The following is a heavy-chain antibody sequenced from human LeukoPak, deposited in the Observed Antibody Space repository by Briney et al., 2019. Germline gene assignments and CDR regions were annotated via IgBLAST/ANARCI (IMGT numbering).Heavy chain of an antibody. CDR1: GFTFSSYG. D-gene: IGHD1-26*01. J-gene: IGHJ4*02. Sequence: PGRSLRLSCAASGFTFSSYGMHWVRQAPGKGLEWVAVIWYDGSNKYYADSVKGRFTISRDNSKNTLYLQMNSLRAEDTAVYYCARPTYSGSYYWFDYWGQGTLVTASS. CDR2: IWYDGSNK. V-gene: IGHV3-33*01. CDR3: ARPTYSGSYYWFDY.